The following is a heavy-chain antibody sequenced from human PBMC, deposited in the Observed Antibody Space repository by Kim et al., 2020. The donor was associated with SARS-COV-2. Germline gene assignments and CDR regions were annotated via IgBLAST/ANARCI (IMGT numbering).Heavy chain of an antibody. D-gene: IGHD6-13*01. J-gene: IGHJ5*02. CDR2: INHSGST. V-gene: IGHV4-34*01. Sequence: SETLSLTCAVYGGSFSGYYWSWIRQPPGKGLEWIGEINHSGSTNYNPSLKSRVTISVDTCKNQFSLKLSSVTAADTAVYYCARGLVAAAGTGRFDPWGQG. CDR1: GGSFSGYY. CDR3: ARGLVAAAGTGRFDP.